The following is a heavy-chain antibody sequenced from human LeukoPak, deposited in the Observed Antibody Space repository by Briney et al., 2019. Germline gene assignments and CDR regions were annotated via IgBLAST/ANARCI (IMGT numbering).Heavy chain of an antibody. CDR2: IYYSGST. D-gene: IGHD6-13*01. CDR1: GYSISSGTYY. V-gene: IGHV4-61*10. J-gene: IGHJ4*02. Sequence: PSETLSLTCTVSGYSISSGTYYWTWIRQPAGKGLEWIGYIYYSGSTNYNPSLKSRVTISVDTSKNQFSLKLSSVTAADTAVYYCAREVSVAAGRTRIHYFDYWGQGTLVTVSS. CDR3: AREVSVAAGRTRIHYFDY.